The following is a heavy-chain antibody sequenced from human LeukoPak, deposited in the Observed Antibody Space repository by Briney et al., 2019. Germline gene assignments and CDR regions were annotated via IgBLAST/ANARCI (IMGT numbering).Heavy chain of an antibody. CDR2: FNSDSRST. CDR1: GFTFSTYW. D-gene: IGHD4-17*01. Sequence: GGSLRLSCAASGFTFSTYWMHWVRQAPGKGLVWVSRFNSDSRSTYYADSVKGRFTISRDNAKNTLYLQMNSLRAEDTAVYYCARGRYYLDSWGQGTLVTVSS. CDR3: ARGRYYLDS. J-gene: IGHJ4*02. V-gene: IGHV3-74*01.